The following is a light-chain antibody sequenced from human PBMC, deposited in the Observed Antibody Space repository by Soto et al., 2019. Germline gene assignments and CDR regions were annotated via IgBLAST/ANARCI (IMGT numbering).Light chain of an antibody. V-gene: IGLV2-8*01. CDR1: GSDVGTYNF. J-gene: IGLJ1*01. CDR2: EVT. CDR3: SSYTGDRHFYV. Sequence: QSALTQPPSASGSPGQSVSISCTGTGSDVGTYNFVSWYQQHPGKAPKLLIYEVTKRPSGVPDRFSGSKSGNTASLTVSGLQAEDEAEYFCSSYTGDRHFYVFSTGTKVTVL.